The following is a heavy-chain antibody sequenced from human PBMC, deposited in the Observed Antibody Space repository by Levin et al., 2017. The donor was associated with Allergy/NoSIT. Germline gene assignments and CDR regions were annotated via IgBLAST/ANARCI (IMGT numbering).Heavy chain of an antibody. CDR3: ARDRIAVAGSNAFDI. CDR1: GYTFTGYY. CDR2: INPNSGGT. Sequence: ASVKVSCKASGYTFTGYYMHWVRQAPGQGLEWMGRINPNSGGTNYAQKFQGRVTMTRDTSISTAYMELSRLRSGDTAVYYCARDRIAVAGSNAFDIWGQGTMVTVSS. J-gene: IGHJ3*02. D-gene: IGHD6-19*01. V-gene: IGHV1-2*06.